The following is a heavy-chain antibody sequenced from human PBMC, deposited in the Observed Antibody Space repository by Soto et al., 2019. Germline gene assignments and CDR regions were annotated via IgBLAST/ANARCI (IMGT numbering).Heavy chain of an antibody. CDR2: IYWDDDK. CDR1: GFSLSTSGVG. Sequence: QITLKESGPTLVKPTQTLTLTCTFSGFSLSTSGVGVGWIRQPPGKALEWLALIYWDDDKRYSPSLKSRLTLNKDTSKNQLVLTTTNMDPVHTATYYFAHGSYYDFWSGPDYWGQGTLVTVSS. J-gene: IGHJ4*02. CDR3: AHGSYYDFWSGPDY. D-gene: IGHD3-3*01. V-gene: IGHV2-5*02.